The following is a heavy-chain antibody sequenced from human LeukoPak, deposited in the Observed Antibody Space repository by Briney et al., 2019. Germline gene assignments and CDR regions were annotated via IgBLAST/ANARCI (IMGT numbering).Heavy chain of an antibody. V-gene: IGHV3-7*01. Sequence: GGSLRLSCAASGFTFSSYTMSWVRQAPGKGLEWVANIKQDGSEKYYVDSVKGRFTISRDNAKNSLYLQMNSLRAEDTAVYYCARDGNGGIAAAGTYDYWGQGTLVTVSP. CDR2: IKQDGSEK. CDR3: ARDGNGGIAAAGTYDY. J-gene: IGHJ4*02. D-gene: IGHD6-13*01. CDR1: GFTFSSYT.